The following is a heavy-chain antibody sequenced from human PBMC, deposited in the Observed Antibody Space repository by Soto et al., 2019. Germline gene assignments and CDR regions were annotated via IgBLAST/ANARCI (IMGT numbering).Heavy chain of an antibody. Sequence: QVQLVQSGAEVKKPGASVKVSCKASGYTFTSYDINWVRQATGQGLEWMGWMNPNSGNTGYAQKCQGRVTMTRNTSISTAYMELSSLRSEDTAVYYCARVGALGYCSSTSCPDFDYWGQGTLVTVSS. V-gene: IGHV1-8*01. CDR1: GYTFTSYD. J-gene: IGHJ4*02. D-gene: IGHD2-2*01. CDR2: MNPNSGNT. CDR3: ARVGALGYCSSTSCPDFDY.